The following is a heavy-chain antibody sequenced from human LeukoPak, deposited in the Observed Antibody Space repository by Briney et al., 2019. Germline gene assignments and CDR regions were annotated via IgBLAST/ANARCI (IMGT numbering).Heavy chain of an antibody. CDR3: AKDMDTAMVHPTGGRLDV. D-gene: IGHD5-18*01. CDR2: ISGSGGST. J-gene: IGHJ6*04. V-gene: IGHV3-23*01. CDR1: GFTFSSYA. Sequence: PGGSLRLSCAASGFTFSSYAMSWVRQAPGKGLEWVSAISGSGGSTYYADSVKGRFTISRDNSKNTLYLQMNSLRAEDTAVYYCAKDMDTAMVHPTGGRLDVWGKGTTVTVSS.